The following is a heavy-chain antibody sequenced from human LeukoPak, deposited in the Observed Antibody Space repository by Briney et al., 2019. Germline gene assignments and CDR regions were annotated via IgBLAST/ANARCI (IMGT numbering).Heavy chain of an antibody. CDR3: ARVSAGTYWFDP. V-gene: IGHV1-69*04. CDR2: IIPILGIA. D-gene: IGHD1-1*01. Sequence: SVKVSCKSSGYTFRSYAMNWMRQAPGQGLEWMGRIIPILGIANYAQKFQGRVTITADKSTSTAYMELSSLRSEDTAVYYCARVSAGTYWFDPWGQGTLVTVSS. CDR1: GYTFRSYA. J-gene: IGHJ5*02.